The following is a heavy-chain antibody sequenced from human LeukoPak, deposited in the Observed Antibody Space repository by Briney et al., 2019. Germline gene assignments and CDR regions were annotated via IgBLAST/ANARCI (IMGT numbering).Heavy chain of an antibody. D-gene: IGHD6-13*01. CDR3: ARDPYSSSWYARGAFDY. V-gene: IGHV4-39*02. J-gene: IGHJ4*02. CDR1: GGSINSSSYY. Sequence: PSETLSLTCTVSGGSINSSSYYWGWIRQPPGKGLEWIGSIFYSGNTYDNPSLKSRVTISVDTSKNQFSLKLSSVTAADTAVYYCARDPYSSSWYARGAFDYWGQGTLVTVSS. CDR2: IFYSGNT.